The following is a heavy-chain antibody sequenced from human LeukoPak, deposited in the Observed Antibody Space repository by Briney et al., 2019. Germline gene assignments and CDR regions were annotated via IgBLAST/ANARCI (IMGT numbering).Heavy chain of an antibody. Sequence: ASVKVSCKAFGYTFTSNYMHWVRQAPGQGPEWMGVISPSGGSTTYAQKFQGRVTMTRNTSISTAYMELSSLRSEDTAVYYCASFAGYCSSTSCSDVEEFDYWGQGTLVTVSS. J-gene: IGHJ4*02. V-gene: IGHV1-46*01. CDR1: GYTFTSNY. CDR2: ISPSGGST. CDR3: ASFAGYCSSTSCSDVEEFDY. D-gene: IGHD2-2*01.